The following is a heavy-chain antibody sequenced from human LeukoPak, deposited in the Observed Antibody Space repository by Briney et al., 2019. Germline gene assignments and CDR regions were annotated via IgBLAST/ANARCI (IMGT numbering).Heavy chain of an antibody. V-gene: IGHV3-21*01. J-gene: IGHJ4*02. Sequence: GGSLRLSCAASGFTFSSYSMTWVRQAPGKGLEWVSSISSSSSYIYYADSVKGRFTISRDNAKNSLYLQMNSLRAEDTAVYYCARVGGTGNFDYLGQGTLVTVSS. CDR1: GFTFSSYS. CDR3: ARVGGTGNFDY. D-gene: IGHD1-14*01. CDR2: ISSSSSYI.